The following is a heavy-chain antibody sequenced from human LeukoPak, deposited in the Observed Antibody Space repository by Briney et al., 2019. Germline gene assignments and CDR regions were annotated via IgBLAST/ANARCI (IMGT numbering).Heavy chain of an antibody. Sequence: SETLSLTCAVYGGSFSGYYWSWIRQPPGKGLEWIGEINHSGSTNYNPSLKSRVTISVDTSKNQFSLRLSSVTAADTAVYYCARGKGGYWGQGTLVTVSS. V-gene: IGHV4-34*01. CDR3: ARGKGGY. CDR2: INHSGST. CDR1: GGSFSGYY. J-gene: IGHJ4*02. D-gene: IGHD3-16*01.